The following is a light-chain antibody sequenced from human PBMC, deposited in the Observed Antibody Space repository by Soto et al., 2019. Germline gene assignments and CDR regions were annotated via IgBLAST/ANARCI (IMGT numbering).Light chain of an antibody. Sequence: QSALTQPASVSGYPGQSITISCTGRSSDVGGYNYVSWYQQHPGKAPKFMIYEVSRRPSGVSNRFSGSKSGNTASLTVSGLQAADEADYYCSSYTTTNTDVFGTGTKATVL. V-gene: IGLV2-14*01. CDR3: SSYTTTNTDV. J-gene: IGLJ1*01. CDR1: SSDVGGYNY. CDR2: EVS.